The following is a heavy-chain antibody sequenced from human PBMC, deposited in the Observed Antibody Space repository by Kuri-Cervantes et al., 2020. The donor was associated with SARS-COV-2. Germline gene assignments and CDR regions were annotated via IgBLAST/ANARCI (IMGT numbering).Heavy chain of an antibody. Sequence: ASVKVSCKASGYTFTSYYMHWVRQAPGQGLEWMGIINPSGGSTSYARKFQGRVTMTRDTSTSTVYMELSSLRSEDTAVYYCARPGAPKGYCSSTSCYTLPFDYWGQGTLVTVSS. CDR3: ARPGAPKGYCSSTSCYTLPFDY. V-gene: IGHV1-46*03. D-gene: IGHD2-2*02. J-gene: IGHJ4*02. CDR1: GYTFTSYY. CDR2: INPSGGST.